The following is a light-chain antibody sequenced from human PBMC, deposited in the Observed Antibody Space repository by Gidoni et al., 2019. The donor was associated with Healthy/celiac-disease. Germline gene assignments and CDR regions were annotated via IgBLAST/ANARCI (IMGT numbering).Light chain of an antibody. CDR2: GAS. J-gene: IGKJ2*01. CDR3: QQYNNWPPYT. Sequence: EIVMTQSLATLSVSPGERATLYCRASQSVSSNFDWYQQKPGQAPRLLIYGASTRATGIPARFSGSGSGTEFTLTISSLQSEDFAVYYCQQYNNWPPYTFGQGTKLEIK. CDR1: QSVSSN. V-gene: IGKV3-15*01.